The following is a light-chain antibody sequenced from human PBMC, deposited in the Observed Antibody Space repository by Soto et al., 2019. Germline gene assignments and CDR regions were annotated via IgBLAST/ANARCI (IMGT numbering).Light chain of an antibody. CDR3: QQYGTSPLT. V-gene: IGKV3-20*01. CDR1: LSVGGTY. Sequence: EIVLTQSPGTLSLSPGERATLSCRASLSVGGTYLAWYQQKPGQAPKLLMYGVSNRATGIPDRFSGSGSGTDFTLTISRLEPEDFAVYYCQQYGTSPLTFGPGTKLDI. CDR2: GVS. J-gene: IGKJ3*01.